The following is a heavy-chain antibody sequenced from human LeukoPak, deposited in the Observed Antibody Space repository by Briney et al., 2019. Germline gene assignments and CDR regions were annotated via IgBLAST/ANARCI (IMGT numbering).Heavy chain of an antibody. V-gene: IGHV3-7*01. CDR3: ASRGNMITFGGVIALDAFDI. CDR2: IKQDGSEK. J-gene: IGHJ3*02. Sequence: GGSLRLSCAASGFTFSSYWMSWVRQAPGKGLEWVANIKQDGSEKYYVDSVKGRFTISRDNAKNSLYLQMNSLRAEDTAVYYCASRGNMITFGGVIALDAFDIWGQGTMVTVSS. CDR1: GFTFSSYW. D-gene: IGHD3-16*02.